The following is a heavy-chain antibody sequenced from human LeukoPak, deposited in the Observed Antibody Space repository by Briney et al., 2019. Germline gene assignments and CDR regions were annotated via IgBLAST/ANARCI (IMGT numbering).Heavy chain of an antibody. CDR3: AKDTEDYGALDY. V-gene: IGHV3-23*01. D-gene: IGHD4-17*01. CDR2: ISGSGGST. Sequence: PGRSLRLSCAASGFTFSSYAMSWVRQAPGKGLEWVSAISGSGGSTYYADSVKGRFTISRDNSKNTLYLQMSSLRAEDTAVYYCAKDTEDYGALDYWGQGTLVTASS. J-gene: IGHJ4*02. CDR1: GFTFSSYA.